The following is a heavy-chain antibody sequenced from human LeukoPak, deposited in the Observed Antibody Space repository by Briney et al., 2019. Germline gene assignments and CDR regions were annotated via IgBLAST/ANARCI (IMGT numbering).Heavy chain of an antibody. V-gene: IGHV3-21*01. CDR3: AREMAAGTFDY. Sequence: GGSLRLSCAASGFTFSSYSMNWVRQAPGKGLEWVSAISSSSNYKYYADSVKGRFTISRDNAKNSLYLQMNSLRAEDTAVYFCAREMAAGTFDYWGQGALVTVSS. CDR2: ISSSSNYK. J-gene: IGHJ4*02. CDR1: GFTFSSYS. D-gene: IGHD5-24*01.